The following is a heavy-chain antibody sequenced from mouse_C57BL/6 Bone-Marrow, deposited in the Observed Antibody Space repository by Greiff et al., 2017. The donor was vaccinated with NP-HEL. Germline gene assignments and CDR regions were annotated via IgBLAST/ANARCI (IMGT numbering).Heavy chain of an antibody. CDR2: IDPSDSYT. CDR3: ARGGITGWYFDV. CDR1: GYTFTSYW. J-gene: IGHJ1*03. D-gene: IGHD4-1*01. V-gene: IGHV1-69*01. Sequence: QVQLQQPGAELVMPGASVKLSCKASGYTFTSYWMHWVKQRPGQGLEWIGEIDPSDSYTNYNQKFKGKSTLTVDKSSSTAYMQLSSLTSEDSAVYDCARGGITGWYFDVWGTGTTVTVSS.